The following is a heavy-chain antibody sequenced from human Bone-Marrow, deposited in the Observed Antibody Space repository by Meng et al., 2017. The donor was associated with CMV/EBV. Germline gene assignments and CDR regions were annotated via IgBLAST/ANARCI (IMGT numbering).Heavy chain of an antibody. CDR2: ISWNSGSI. CDR1: GFTFDDYA. CDR3: ARLNWYFDL. Sequence: GGSLRLSCAASGFTFDDYAMHWVRQAPGKGLEWVSGISWNSGSIGYADSVKGRFTISRDNAKNSLYLQMNSLRAEDTAVYYCARLNWYFDLWGRGTLVTVSS. V-gene: IGHV3-9*01. J-gene: IGHJ2*01. D-gene: IGHD2-21*01.